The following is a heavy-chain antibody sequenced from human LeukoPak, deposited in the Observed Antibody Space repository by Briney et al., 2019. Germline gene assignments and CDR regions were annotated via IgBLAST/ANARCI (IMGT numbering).Heavy chain of an antibody. CDR3: ASNWGSYPDC. Sequence: GGSLRLSCAASGFTFSSYWMTWVRQAPGKGLEWVASIKEDGSEKYYVDSVKGRFSISRDNAKNSLYLQMNSLRAEDTALYYCASNWGSYPDCWGQGALVTVSS. CDR1: GFTFSSYW. D-gene: IGHD3-16*01. CDR2: IKEDGSEK. J-gene: IGHJ4*02. V-gene: IGHV3-7*01.